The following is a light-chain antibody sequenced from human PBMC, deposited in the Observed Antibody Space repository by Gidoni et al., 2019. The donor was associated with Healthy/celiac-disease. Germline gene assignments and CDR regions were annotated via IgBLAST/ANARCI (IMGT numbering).Light chain of an antibody. J-gene: IGKJ3*01. Sequence: DTQMTQSPSSLSASVGDRVTITCRASQSISSYLNWYQQKPGKAPKLLIYAASSLQSGVPSRFSGSGSGTDFTLTISSLQPEDFATYYCQQGYSTPRFGPGTKVDIK. CDR2: AAS. V-gene: IGKV1-39*01. CDR1: QSISSY. CDR3: QQGYSTPR.